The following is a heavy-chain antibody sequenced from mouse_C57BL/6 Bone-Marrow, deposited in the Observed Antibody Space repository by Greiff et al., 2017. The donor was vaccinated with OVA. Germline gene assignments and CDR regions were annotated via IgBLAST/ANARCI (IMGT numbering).Heavy chain of an antibody. CDR3: ARNDGGSFDY. CDR2: IYPRSGNT. J-gene: IGHJ2*01. CDR1: GYTFTSYG. D-gene: IGHD1-1*02. V-gene: IGHV1-81*01. Sequence: VQLQQSGAELVRPGASVKLSCKASGYTFTSYGISWVKQRPGQGLEWIGEIYPRSGNTYYNEKFKGKATLTADKSSSTAYMELRSLTSEDSAVYFCARNDGGSFDYWGQGTTLTVSS.